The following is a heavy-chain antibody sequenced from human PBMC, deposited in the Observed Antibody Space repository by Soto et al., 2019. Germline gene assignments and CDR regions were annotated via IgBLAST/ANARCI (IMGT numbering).Heavy chain of an antibody. CDR3: ARHPRQNYYYGMDV. V-gene: IGHV1-69*12. CDR1: GGTFSSYA. J-gene: IGHJ6*02. CDR2: IIPIFGTA. Sequence: QVQLVQSGAEVTKPGSSVKVSCKASGGTFSSYAISWVRQAPGQGLEWMGGIIPIFGTANYAQKFQGRVTITADEXXSTAYMELSSMRSEDTAVYYCARHPRQNYYYGMDVWGQGTTVTVSS.